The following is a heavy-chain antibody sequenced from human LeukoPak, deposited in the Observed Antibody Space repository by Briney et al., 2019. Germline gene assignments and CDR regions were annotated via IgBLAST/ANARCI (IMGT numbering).Heavy chain of an antibody. CDR1: GFTVSSNY. CDR2: IYSGSST. Sequence: PGGSLRLSCAASGFTVSSNYMSWVRQAPGKGLEWVSLIYSGSSTYYTDSVKGRFTISRDNSKNTLYLQMNSLRAEDTAVYYCARDSWAVAGLYYWGQGTLVTVSS. J-gene: IGHJ4*02. CDR3: ARDSWAVAGLYY. V-gene: IGHV3-66*01. D-gene: IGHD6-19*01.